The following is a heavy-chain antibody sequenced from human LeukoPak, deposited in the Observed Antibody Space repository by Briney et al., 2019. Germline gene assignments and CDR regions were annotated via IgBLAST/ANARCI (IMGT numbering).Heavy chain of an antibody. CDR3: AKSHSLEYRGYFDY. J-gene: IGHJ4*02. CDR1: GFTFSVYA. V-gene: IGHV3-23*01. Sequence: RAGGSLRLSCATSGFTFSVYAMSWVRQAPGKGLEWVSTISDSGGSTSCAASLKGRLTISRDISKNTLYLLMNELSAEDTAVYYCAKSHSLEYRGYFDYWGQGTLVTVSS. D-gene: IGHD2/OR15-2a*01. CDR2: ISDSGGST.